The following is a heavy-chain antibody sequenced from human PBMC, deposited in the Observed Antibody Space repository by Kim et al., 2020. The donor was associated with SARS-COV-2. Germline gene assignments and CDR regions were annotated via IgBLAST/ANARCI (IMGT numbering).Heavy chain of an antibody. Sequence: GGSLRLSCAASGFTFSSYWMHWVRQAPGKGLVWVSRINSDGSSTSYADSVKGRFTISRDNAKNTLYLQMNSLRAEDTAVYYCARPLPVGSIAAAGAFDIWGQGTMVTVSS. V-gene: IGHV3-74*01. D-gene: IGHD6-13*01. CDR2: INSDGSST. CDR1: GFTFSSYW. CDR3: ARPLPVGSIAAAGAFDI. J-gene: IGHJ3*02.